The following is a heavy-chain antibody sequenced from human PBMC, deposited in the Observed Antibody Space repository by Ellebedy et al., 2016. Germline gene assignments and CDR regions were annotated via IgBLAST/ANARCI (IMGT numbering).Heavy chain of an antibody. Sequence: SETLSLTCTVSGDSISDKYWTWIRQPPGKGLEWLGYIYYTGNANYNPSLQSRVTMSVDTSKNQFSLKLRSVTAADTAVYYCARVPDGFDIWGQGTMVTVSS. CDR3: ARVPDGFDI. V-gene: IGHV4-59*01. J-gene: IGHJ3*02. CDR2: IYYTGNA. CDR1: GDSISDKY.